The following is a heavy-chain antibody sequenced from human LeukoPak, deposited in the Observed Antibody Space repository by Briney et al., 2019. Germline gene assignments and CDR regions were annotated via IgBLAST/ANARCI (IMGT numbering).Heavy chain of an antibody. Sequence: ASVTVSFTASGYTFTVYYMHWVRQAPGQGLGWMGWINPNSGGTNYAQKFQGRVTMTRDTSISTAYMELSRLRSDDTAVYYCARVSTDGSFDYWGQGTLVTVSS. D-gene: IGHD5-24*01. J-gene: IGHJ4*02. V-gene: IGHV1-2*02. CDR2: INPNSGGT. CDR3: ARVSTDGSFDY. CDR1: GYTFTVYY.